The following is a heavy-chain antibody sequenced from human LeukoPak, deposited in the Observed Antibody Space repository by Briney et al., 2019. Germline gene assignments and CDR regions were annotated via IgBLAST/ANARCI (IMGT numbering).Heavy chain of an antibody. CDR2: ISNDGNNK. J-gene: IGHJ5*02. CDR1: GFTFSTYG. D-gene: IGHD5-12*01. Sequence: PGGSLRLSCAASGFTFSTYGMHWVRQAPGKGLEWVAVISNDGNNKLCGDSVKGRFTISRDNSKNTLYLQMNSLRAEDTAVYYCARSDVDMAAWGQGTLVTVSS. CDR3: ARSDVDMAA. V-gene: IGHV3-30*03.